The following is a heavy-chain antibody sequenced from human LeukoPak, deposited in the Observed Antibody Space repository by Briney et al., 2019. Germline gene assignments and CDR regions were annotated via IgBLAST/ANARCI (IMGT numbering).Heavy chain of an antibody. CDR1: GFTFSNYG. D-gene: IGHD3-10*01. J-gene: IGHJ4*02. CDR3: AKGDGGFGELPPDY. Sequence: AGGSLRLSCAPSGFTFSNYGMHWVRQAPGKGLEWVAFIPYDGTNKYHADSVKGRFTISRDNSKNTLYLQMNSLRAEDTAVYYCAKGDGGFGELPPDYWGQGTLVTVSS. CDR2: IPYDGTNK. V-gene: IGHV3-30*02.